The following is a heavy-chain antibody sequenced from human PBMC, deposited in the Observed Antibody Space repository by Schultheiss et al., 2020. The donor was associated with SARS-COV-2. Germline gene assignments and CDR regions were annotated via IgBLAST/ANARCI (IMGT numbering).Heavy chain of an antibody. CDR1: GFTFFSYA. Sequence: GGSLRLSCAAAGFTFFSYAMHWVRQAPGKGLEWVAFISYDGSKNYYADSVKGRFTISRDNSKNTLFLQMNSLKTEDTAVYYCTTLNDIVVVPAAAQYWFDPWGQGALVTVSS. CDR2: ISYDGSKN. V-gene: IGHV3-30*07. D-gene: IGHD2-2*01. CDR3: TTLNDIVVVPAAAQYWFDP. J-gene: IGHJ5*02.